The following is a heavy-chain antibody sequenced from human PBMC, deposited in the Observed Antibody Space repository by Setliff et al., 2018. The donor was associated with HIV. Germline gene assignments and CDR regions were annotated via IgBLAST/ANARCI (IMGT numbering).Heavy chain of an antibody. CDR1: GASISTYY. CDR3: ARGSWGSIGRFDY. Sequence: SETLSLTCTVSGASISTYYWSWIRQTPRKGLEWIGYIYSSGMTSGSTNYSPSLKPRLTISLAASGNQFSLNLTSVTAADTATYYCARGSWGSIGRFDYWGQGILVTVSS. CDR2: IYSSGMTSGST. D-gene: IGHD6-13*01. J-gene: IGHJ4*02. V-gene: IGHV4-59*01.